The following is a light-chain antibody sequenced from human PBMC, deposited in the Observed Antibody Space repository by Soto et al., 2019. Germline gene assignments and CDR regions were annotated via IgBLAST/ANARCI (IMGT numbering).Light chain of an antibody. CDR3: QQYKNWLTWT. V-gene: IGKV3-15*01. CDR1: QSVNSN. Sequence: EIVMTQSPATLSVPPGERATLSCRASQSVNSNLAWYQHKPGQAPRLLIYDASTRATGIPARFSGSGSGTEFTLTIVSLQSEDFAFYYCQQYKNWLTWTFGQGTKVEVK. J-gene: IGKJ1*01. CDR2: DAS.